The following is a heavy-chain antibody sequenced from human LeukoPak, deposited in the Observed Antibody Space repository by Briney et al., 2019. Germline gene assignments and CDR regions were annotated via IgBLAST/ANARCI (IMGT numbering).Heavy chain of an antibody. CDR1: GYSFSNYW. CDR2: VYPRDSHT. V-gene: IGHV5-51*01. CDR3: ARQFWGYCSGGSCSMYDYYYYGMDV. J-gene: IGHJ6*02. Sequence: PGESLKISCKASGYSFSNYWIGWVRQVPGKGLEWMGIVYPRDSHTRYSPSFQGQVTISADKSISTAYLQWSSLKASDTAMYYCARQFWGYCSGGSCSMYDYYYYGMDVWGQGTTVTVSS. D-gene: IGHD2-15*01.